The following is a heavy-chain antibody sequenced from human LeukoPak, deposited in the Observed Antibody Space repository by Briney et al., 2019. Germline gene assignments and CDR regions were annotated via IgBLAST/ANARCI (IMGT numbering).Heavy chain of an antibody. CDR1: RGTFSSYA. J-gene: IGHJ4*02. V-gene: IGHV1-69*13. D-gene: IGHD3-22*01. CDR3: ATPPLYDSSGYYYGLDY. Sequence: SVKVSCKASRGTFSSYATSWVRQAPGQGLEWMGGIIPIFGKANYAQKFQGRVTITADESTSTAYMELSSLRSEDTAVYYCATPPLYDSSGYYYGLDYWGQGTLVTVSS. CDR2: IIPIFGKA.